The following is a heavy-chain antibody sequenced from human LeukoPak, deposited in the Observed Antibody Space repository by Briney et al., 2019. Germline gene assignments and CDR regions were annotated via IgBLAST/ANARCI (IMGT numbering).Heavy chain of an antibody. D-gene: IGHD3-10*01. J-gene: IGHJ6*03. V-gene: IGHV1-69*05. CDR1: GGTFGSYG. Sequence: ASVKVSCKASGGTFGSYGISWVRRAPGQGLEWMGGIIPMFGTPNYAQRFQGRVTITTDESTSTAYMELSSLRSDDTAVYYCAREGRTYCMDVWGKGTTVTVSS. CDR3: AREGRTYCMDV. CDR2: IIPMFGTP.